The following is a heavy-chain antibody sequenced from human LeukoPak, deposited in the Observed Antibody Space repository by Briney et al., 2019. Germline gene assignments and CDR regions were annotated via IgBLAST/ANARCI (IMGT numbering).Heavy chain of an antibody. CDR2: ISSSGSII. D-gene: IGHD6-6*01. V-gene: IGHV3-48*03. CDR1: GFTFSSYE. J-gene: IGHJ5*02. Sequence: PGGSLRLSCVASGFTFSSYEMNWVRQAPGKGLEWVSYISSSGSIIYYADSLKGRFTISRDNAKNSLHLQMNSLRAEDTAVYYCARGSEQLYNWFDPWGQGTLVTVSA. CDR3: ARGSEQLYNWFDP.